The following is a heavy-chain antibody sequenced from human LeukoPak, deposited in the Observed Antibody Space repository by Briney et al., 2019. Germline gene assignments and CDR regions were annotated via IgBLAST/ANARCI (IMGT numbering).Heavy chain of an antibody. CDR2: MNPNSGNT. D-gene: IGHD3-22*01. CDR3: AMNTMIVVVITSVFISSVLFTFDY. Sequence: GASVKVSCKASGYTFTSYDINWVRQATGQGLEWMGWMNPNSGNTGYAQKFQGRVTMTRNTSISTAYMELSSLRSEDTAVYYCAMNTMIVVVITSVFISSVLFTFDYWGQGTLVTVSS. V-gene: IGHV1-8*01. CDR1: GYTFTSYD. J-gene: IGHJ4*02.